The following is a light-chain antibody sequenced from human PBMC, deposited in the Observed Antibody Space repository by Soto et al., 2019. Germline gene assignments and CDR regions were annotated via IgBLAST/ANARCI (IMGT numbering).Light chain of an antibody. V-gene: IGLV1-44*01. CDR2: SNK. Sequence: QSVLTQAPSASETPGQRVTISCSGGTSNIGRNSVTWYQQLPGTAPKLLIYSNKRRPSGVPDRFSGSKSGTSASLAISGLQSEDEADYYCATWDDSLTDYVFGTGTKLTVL. J-gene: IGLJ1*01. CDR1: TSNIGRNS. CDR3: ATWDDSLTDYV.